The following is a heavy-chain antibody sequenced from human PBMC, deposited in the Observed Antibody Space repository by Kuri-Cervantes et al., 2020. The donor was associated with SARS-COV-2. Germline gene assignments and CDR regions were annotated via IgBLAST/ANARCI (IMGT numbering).Heavy chain of an antibody. Sequence: ASVKVSCKASGYTLTSYGISWVRQTPGQGLEWRGWISAYSGNTDYAQKFQGRVTMTTDTSTNIAYMELRSLRSDDTAVYYCARAPASRWLQLPDYWGQGTLVTVSS. J-gene: IGHJ4*02. D-gene: IGHD5-24*01. CDR3: ARAPASRWLQLPDY. V-gene: IGHV1-18*01. CDR1: GYTLTSYG. CDR2: ISAYSGNT.